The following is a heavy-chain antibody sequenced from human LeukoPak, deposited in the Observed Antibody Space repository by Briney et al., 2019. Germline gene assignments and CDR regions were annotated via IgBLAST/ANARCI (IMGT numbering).Heavy chain of an antibody. J-gene: IGHJ3*02. Sequence: GASVKVSCKASGYTFTSYYMHWVRQAPGQGLEWMGIINPSGGSTSYAQKFQGRVTMTRDTSTSTVYMELSSLRSEDTVVYYCARDRFPGTSIVDAFDIWGQGTMVTVSS. V-gene: IGHV1-46*01. D-gene: IGHD1-7*01. CDR1: GYTFTSYY. CDR2: INPSGGST. CDR3: ARDRFPGTSIVDAFDI.